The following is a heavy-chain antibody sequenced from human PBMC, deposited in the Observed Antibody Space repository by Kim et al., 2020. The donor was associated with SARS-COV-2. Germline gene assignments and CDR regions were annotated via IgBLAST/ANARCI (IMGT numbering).Heavy chain of an antibody. Sequence: GGSLRLSCAASGFTFSSFAMSWVRQAPGNGLEWVSAISESGATTFYADSVKGRFTISRDNSQNTLHLQMDSLRAEDTAVYYCAKTIAPDFWGQGTLVTVS. CDR2: ISESGATT. CDR1: GFTFSSFA. J-gene: IGHJ4*02. V-gene: IGHV3-23*01. D-gene: IGHD6-13*01. CDR3: AKTIAPDF.